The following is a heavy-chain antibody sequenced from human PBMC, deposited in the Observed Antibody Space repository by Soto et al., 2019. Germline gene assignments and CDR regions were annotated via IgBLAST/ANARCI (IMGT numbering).Heavy chain of an antibody. CDR2: MWYDGSNK. J-gene: IGHJ4*02. Sequence: QVRLVESGGGVVQPGRSLRLSCAASGFTFSYYGLHWVRQAPGKGLEWVAFMWYDGSNKYYADSVKGRFTISRDNSKNTLYLQMNSLRAEDTAVYYCARAPSWVAANYYFDYWGQGTLVTVSS. V-gene: IGHV3-33*01. CDR3: ARAPSWVAANYYFDY. D-gene: IGHD2-15*01. CDR1: GFTFSYYG.